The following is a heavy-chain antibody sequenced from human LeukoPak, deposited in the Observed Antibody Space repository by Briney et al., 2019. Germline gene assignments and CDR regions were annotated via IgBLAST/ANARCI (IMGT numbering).Heavy chain of an antibody. CDR3: ASTYIVVVPAAMENWFDP. D-gene: IGHD2-2*01. CDR1: GGTFSSYA. Sequence: ASVKVSCKASGGTFSSYAISWVRQAPGQGLEWMGRIIPILGIANYAQKIQGRVTITADKSTSTAYMELSSLRSEDTAVYYCASTYIVVVPAAMENWFDPWGQGTLVTVSS. CDR2: IIPILGIA. V-gene: IGHV1-69*04. J-gene: IGHJ5*02.